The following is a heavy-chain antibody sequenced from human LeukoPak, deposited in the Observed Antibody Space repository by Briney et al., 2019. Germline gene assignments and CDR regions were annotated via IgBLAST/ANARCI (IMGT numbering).Heavy chain of an antibody. V-gene: IGHV3-21*01. Sequence: KTGGSLTLSCAASGFTFSSYTMNWVRQAPGKGLEWVSLISSSSSYIFYADSVKGRFTISRDNAKKSLYLQMNSLRAEDTAVYYCARPLSGTTDFDYWGQGTLVTVSS. CDR2: ISSSSSYI. CDR3: ARPLSGTTDFDY. CDR1: GFTFSSYT. D-gene: IGHD1-20*01. J-gene: IGHJ4*02.